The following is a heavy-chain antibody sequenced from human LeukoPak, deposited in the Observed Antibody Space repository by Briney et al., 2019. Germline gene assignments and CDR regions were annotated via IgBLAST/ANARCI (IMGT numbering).Heavy chain of an antibody. CDR1: GYTFTSYD. Sequence: GASVKVSCKASGYTFTSYDINRVRQATGQGLEWMGWMNPNSGNTGYAQKFQGRVTMTRNTSISTAYMELSSLRSEDTAVYYCARGSPGTGYFDYWGQGTLVTVSS. CDR2: MNPNSGNT. CDR3: ARGSPGTGYFDY. V-gene: IGHV1-8*01. D-gene: IGHD3-10*01. J-gene: IGHJ4*02.